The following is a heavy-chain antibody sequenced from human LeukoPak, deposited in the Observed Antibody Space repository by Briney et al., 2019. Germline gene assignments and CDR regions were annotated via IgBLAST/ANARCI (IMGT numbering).Heavy chain of an antibody. CDR1: GGTFSSYA. D-gene: IGHD2-15*01. CDR2: IIPIFGTA. V-gene: IGHV1-69*01. J-gene: IGHJ4*02. CDR3: AREVVSSPSCFDS. Sequence: SVKVSCKASGGTFSSYAISWVRQAPGQGLEWMGGIIPIFGTANYAQKFQGRVTITADESTSTAYMELSSLRSEDTAVYYCAREVVSSPSCFDSWGQGTLVTVSS.